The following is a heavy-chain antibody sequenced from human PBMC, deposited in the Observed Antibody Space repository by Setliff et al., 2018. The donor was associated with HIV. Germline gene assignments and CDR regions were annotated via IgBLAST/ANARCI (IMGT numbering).Heavy chain of an antibody. CDR2: INHGGSA. CDR3: ASGRGAKGGYDYFGS. CDR1: NGSFSAYY. J-gene: IGHJ4*02. D-gene: IGHD5-12*01. V-gene: IGHV4-34*01. Sequence: SETLSLTCAVYNGSFSAYYWAWIRQPPGKGLEWIGEINHGGSATYNPSLTGRVGISVDTSKNQFSLKLTSVTAADTALYYCASGRGAKGGYDYFGSWGQGTLVTVSS.